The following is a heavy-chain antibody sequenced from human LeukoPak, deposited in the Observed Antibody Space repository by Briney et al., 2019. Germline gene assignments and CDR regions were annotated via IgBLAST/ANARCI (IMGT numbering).Heavy chain of an antibody. CDR2: INPNSGGT. CDR1: GYTFTGYY. D-gene: IGHD2-2*01. CDR3: AKPLLGYCSSTSCPLGY. J-gene: IGHJ4*02. Sequence: ASVKVSCKASGYTFTGYYMHWVRQAPGQGLEWMGWINPNSGGTSYAQKFQGWVTMTRDTSISTAYMELSRLRSDDTAVYYCAKPLLGYCSSTSCPLGYWGQGTLVTVSS. V-gene: IGHV1-2*04.